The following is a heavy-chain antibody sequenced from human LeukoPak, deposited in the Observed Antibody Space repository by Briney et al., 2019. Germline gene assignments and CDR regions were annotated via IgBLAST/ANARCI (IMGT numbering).Heavy chain of an antibody. Sequence: GGSLRLSCAASGFTFSSYSMNWVRQAPGKGLEWVANINQDGSEKYYVDSVKGRFTISRDNAKNSLYLQMNSLRAEDTAVYYCARNSGWFRFDYWGQGTLVTVSS. V-gene: IGHV3-7*03. CDR2: INQDGSEK. D-gene: IGHD6-19*01. CDR1: GFTFSSYS. CDR3: ARNSGWFRFDY. J-gene: IGHJ4*02.